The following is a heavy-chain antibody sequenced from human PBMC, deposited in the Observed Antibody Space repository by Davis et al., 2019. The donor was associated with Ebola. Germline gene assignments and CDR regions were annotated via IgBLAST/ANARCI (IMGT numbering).Heavy chain of an antibody. Sequence: GGSLRLSCAASGFTFSSYGMHWVRQAPGKGLEWVAVIWYDGSNKYYADSVKGRFTISRDNSKNTLYLQMNSLRAEDTAVYYCARAAIAVAGSGEYFQHWGQGTLVTVSS. CDR2: IWYDGSNK. CDR3: ARAAIAVAGSGEYFQH. CDR1: GFTFSSYG. V-gene: IGHV3-33*01. J-gene: IGHJ1*01. D-gene: IGHD6-19*01.